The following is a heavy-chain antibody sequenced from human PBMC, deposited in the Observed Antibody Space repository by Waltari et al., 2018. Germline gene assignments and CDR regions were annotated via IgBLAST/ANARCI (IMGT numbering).Heavy chain of an antibody. CDR2: IIPIFGTA. CDR1: GGTFSSYA. D-gene: IGHD3-22*01. Sequence: QVQLVQSGAEVKKPGSSVKVSCKASGGTFSSYAISWVRQAPGQGLEWMGRIIPIFGTANYAQKFQSRVTITADKSTSTAYMELSSLRSEDTAVYYCARPYDSSGYYSEDAFDIWGQGTMVTVSS. J-gene: IGHJ3*02. V-gene: IGHV1-69*08. CDR3: ARPYDSSGYYSEDAFDI.